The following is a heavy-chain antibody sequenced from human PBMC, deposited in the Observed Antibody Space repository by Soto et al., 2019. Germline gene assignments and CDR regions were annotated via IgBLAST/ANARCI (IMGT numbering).Heavy chain of an antibody. CDR1: GGSFSGYY. Sequence: PSETLSLTCAVYGGSFSGYYWSWIRQPPGKGLEWIGEINHSGSTNYNPSLKSRVTISVDTSKNQFSLKLSSVTAADTAVYYCARGDCSGGSCYSGFDYWGQGTLVTVSS. CDR3: ARGDCSGGSCYSGFDY. CDR2: INHSGST. J-gene: IGHJ4*02. V-gene: IGHV4-34*01. D-gene: IGHD2-15*01.